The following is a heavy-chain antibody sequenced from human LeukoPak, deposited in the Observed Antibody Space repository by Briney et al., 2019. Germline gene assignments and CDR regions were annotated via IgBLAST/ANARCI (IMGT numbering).Heavy chain of an antibody. Sequence: SETLSLTCTVSGGSISSGDYYWSWIRQPPGTGLEWIGYIYYSGSTYYNPSLKSRVTISVDTSKNQFSLKLSSVTAADTAVYYCARARYCSGGSCYPYYYYGMDVWGQGTTVTVSS. CDR2: IYYSGST. CDR1: GGSISSGDYY. V-gene: IGHV4-30-4*01. CDR3: ARARYCSGGSCYPYYYYGMDV. J-gene: IGHJ6*02. D-gene: IGHD2-15*01.